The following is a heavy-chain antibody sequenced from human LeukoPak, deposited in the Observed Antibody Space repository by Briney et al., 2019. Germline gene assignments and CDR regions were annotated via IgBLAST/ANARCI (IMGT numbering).Heavy chain of an antibody. J-gene: IGHJ4*02. Sequence: ASVKVSCKASGYTFTSYGISWVRQAPGQGLEWLGWISAYNGNTNYAQKLQGRVTMTTDTSTGTAYMELRSLRSDDTAAYYCARDEHDSSGYSLYYFDYWGQGTLVTVSS. CDR2: ISAYNGNT. CDR3: ARDEHDSSGYSLYYFDY. D-gene: IGHD3-22*01. V-gene: IGHV1-18*01. CDR1: GYTFTSYG.